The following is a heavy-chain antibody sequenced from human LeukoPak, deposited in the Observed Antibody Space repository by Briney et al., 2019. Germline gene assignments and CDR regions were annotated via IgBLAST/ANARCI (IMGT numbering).Heavy chain of an antibody. CDR3: ATDGGYDISRMHFDY. D-gene: IGHD3-22*01. CDR1: GYTFSNYG. V-gene: IGHV1-18*01. J-gene: IGHJ4*02. CDR2: ISAYNGNT. Sequence: ASVKVSCKASGYTFSNYGISWVRQAPAQGLERMGWISAYNGNTNYAQNFQGGVTMTTDTSTNTAYMALRSLSAVDTAEYYRATDGGYDISRMHFDYWVQGTLLAVSS.